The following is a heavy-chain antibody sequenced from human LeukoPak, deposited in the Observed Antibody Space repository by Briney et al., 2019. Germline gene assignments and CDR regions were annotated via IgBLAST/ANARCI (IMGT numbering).Heavy chain of an antibody. CDR1: GGTFSSYA. CDR2: IIPIFGAA. V-gene: IGHV1-69*05. D-gene: IGHD6-13*01. Sequence: SVKVSCKASGGTFSSYAISWVRQAPGQGLEWMGRIIPIFGAANYAQKLKGRVTITTDESTSTAYMELSSLRSEDAAVYYCARDRIAAADHDLDYWGQGTLVTVSS. CDR3: ARDRIAAADHDLDY. J-gene: IGHJ4*02.